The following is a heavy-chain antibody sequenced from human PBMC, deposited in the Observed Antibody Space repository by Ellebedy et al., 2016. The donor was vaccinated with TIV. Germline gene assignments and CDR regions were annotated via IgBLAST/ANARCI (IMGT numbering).Heavy chain of an antibody. CDR3: ARVGTNSMGVGYYFDS. V-gene: IGHV1-69*13. J-gene: IGHJ4*02. D-gene: IGHD2-2*01. Sequence: SVKVSXKASGGTFSNSAISWVRQAPGQGLEWMGGIIPMFGNGNYAQDFQGRVTITADESTNTAFMELNSLRSDDTAVYYCARVGTNSMGVGYYFDSWGQGTLVTVSS. CDR1: GGTFSNSA. CDR2: IIPMFGNG.